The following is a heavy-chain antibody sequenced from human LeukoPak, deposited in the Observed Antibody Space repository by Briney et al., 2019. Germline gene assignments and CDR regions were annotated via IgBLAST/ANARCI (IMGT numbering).Heavy chain of an antibody. J-gene: IGHJ4*02. CDR1: GFTFKNYA. V-gene: IGHV3-23*01. CDR3: AKVQMSTGWTFDF. D-gene: IGHD2-2*01. Sequence: GGSLRLSCGASGFTFKNYAMSWVRQAPGKGLEWVSSIDGSGDNRYYADSVKGRFTISRDNSGNTLYLQLRGVGAEDTATYYCAKVQMSTGWTFDFWGQGSLVTVSS. CDR2: IDGSGDNR.